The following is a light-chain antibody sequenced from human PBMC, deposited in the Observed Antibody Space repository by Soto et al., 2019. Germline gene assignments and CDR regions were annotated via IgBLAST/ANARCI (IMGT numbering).Light chain of an antibody. Sequence: EVVMTQSPATLSVSPGERATLSCRASQSIRRYLAWDQQKLGQAPRLLISGASTRAAGIPARFSGGGSGTEFTLTITSLQSEDFAVYYCQQYNHWPRTFGQGTKVDIK. J-gene: IGKJ1*01. V-gene: IGKV3-15*01. CDR1: QSIRRY. CDR2: GAS. CDR3: QQYNHWPRT.